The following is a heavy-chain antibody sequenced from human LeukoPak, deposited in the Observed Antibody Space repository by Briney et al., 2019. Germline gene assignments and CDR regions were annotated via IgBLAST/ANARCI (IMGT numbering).Heavy chain of an antibody. J-gene: IGHJ6*03. CDR2: IKQDGSEK. V-gene: IGHV3-7*01. D-gene: IGHD3-22*01. CDR3: ARVYYDSSGYLRLYYYYYYMDV. CDR1: GFTFSSYW. Sequence: GGSLRLSCAASGFTFSSYWMSWVRQAPGKGLEWVANIKQDGSEKYYVDSVKGRFTISRDNAKSSLYLQMNSLRAEDTAVYYCARVYYDSSGYLRLYYYYYYMDVWGKGTTVTVSS.